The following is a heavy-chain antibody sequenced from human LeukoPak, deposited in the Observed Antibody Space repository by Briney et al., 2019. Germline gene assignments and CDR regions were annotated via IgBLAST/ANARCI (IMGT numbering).Heavy chain of an antibody. D-gene: IGHD6-13*01. J-gene: IGHJ4*02. Sequence: PGGSLRLSCAASGFTFSRYWMSWVRQAPGKGLEWVANIKQDGSETYYVDSVKGRFTISRDNAKNLLYLEMNSLRAEDTALYYCARGDGSSSCPDYWGQGTLVTVS. CDR1: GFTFSRYW. CDR3: ARGDGSSSCPDY. CDR2: IKQDGSET. V-gene: IGHV3-7*01.